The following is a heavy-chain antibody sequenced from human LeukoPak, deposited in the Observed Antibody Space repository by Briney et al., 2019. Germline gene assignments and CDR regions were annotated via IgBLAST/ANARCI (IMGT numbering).Heavy chain of an antibody. D-gene: IGHD1-7*01. CDR1: GFTVSSNY. Sequence: GGSLRLSCAASGFTVSSNYMSWVRQAPGKGLEWVSVIYSLGSTYYADSVKGRFTISRDNAKNLLFLQMNSLRAEDTAVYYCARMNYVSTGWGAPFDFWGQGTLVTVSS. V-gene: IGHV3-53*01. CDR3: ARMNYVSTGWGAPFDF. CDR2: IYSLGST. J-gene: IGHJ4*02.